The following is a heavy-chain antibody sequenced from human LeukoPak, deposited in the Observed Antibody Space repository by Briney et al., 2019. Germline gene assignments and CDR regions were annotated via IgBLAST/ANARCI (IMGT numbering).Heavy chain of an antibody. CDR2: ISSTGRTI. Sequence: GGSLRLSCAAFGFIFSNHEMNWVRQAPGKGLQWVSYISSTGRTIYYADSAKGRFTISRDNAKNSLYLQMNSLRAEDTAVYYCARTLIAAVGASKNWLDPWGQGTLVTVSS. V-gene: IGHV3-48*03. CDR1: GFIFSNHE. J-gene: IGHJ5*02. CDR3: ARTLIAAVGASKNWLDP. D-gene: IGHD6-13*01.